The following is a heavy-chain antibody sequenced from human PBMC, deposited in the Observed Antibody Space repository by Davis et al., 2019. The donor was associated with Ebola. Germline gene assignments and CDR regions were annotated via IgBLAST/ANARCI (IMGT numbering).Heavy chain of an antibody. CDR1: GFTFSGSA. CDR2: IRSKANSYAT. J-gene: IGHJ4*02. V-gene: IGHV3-73*01. Sequence: ASLKISCASSGFTFSGSALHWLRPASGKGLEWVGRIRSKANSYATAYAASVKGRFTISRDDSKNTGYLQMNSLKTEDTAVYYCTTRGIAVAGDYWGQGTLVTVSS. D-gene: IGHD6-19*01. CDR3: TTRGIAVAGDY.